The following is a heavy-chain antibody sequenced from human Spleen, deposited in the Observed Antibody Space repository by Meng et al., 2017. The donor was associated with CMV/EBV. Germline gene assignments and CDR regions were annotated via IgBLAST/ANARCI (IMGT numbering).Heavy chain of an antibody. D-gene: IGHD3-16*01. J-gene: IGHJ4*02. CDR2: INGDGRST. Sequence: GESLKISCVVSGFTFNNYWMHWVRQAPGKGLVWVSRINGDGRSTNYGDSVKGRFTISRDNAKNSLYLQMNSLRAEDTAVYYCARGMGDYWGQGTLVTVSS. CDR3: ARGMGDY. CDR1: GFTFNNYW. V-gene: IGHV3-74*01.